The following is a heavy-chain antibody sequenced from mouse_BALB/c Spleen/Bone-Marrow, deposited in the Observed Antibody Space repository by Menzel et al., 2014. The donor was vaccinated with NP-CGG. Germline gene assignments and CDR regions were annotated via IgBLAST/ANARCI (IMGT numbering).Heavy chain of an antibody. CDR3: ARRRFRGCDY. D-gene: IGHD3-3*01. Sequence: QVQLQQPGAELMKPGASVKMSCKATGYTFSSYWMEWVKQRPGHGLEWIGEILPGSNSTNYNEKFKGKATFTANTSSNTAYMQLSSLTSEDSAVYYCARRRFRGCDYWGQGTTLTVSS. CDR1: GYTFSSYW. J-gene: IGHJ2*01. V-gene: IGHV1-9*01. CDR2: ILPGSNST.